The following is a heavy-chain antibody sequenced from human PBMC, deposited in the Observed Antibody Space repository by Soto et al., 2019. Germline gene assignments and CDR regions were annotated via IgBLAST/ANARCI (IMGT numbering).Heavy chain of an antibody. D-gene: IGHD3-10*01. CDR1: GFSLTTTGVG. CDR2: IYSDDDK. J-gene: IGHJ4*02. CDR3: AHRLRGPGIYSGFDY. Sequence: QITLKESGPTLVKPTQTLTLTCTFSGFSLTTTGVGVGWIRQPPGEALEWLAVIYSDDDKYYSPSLKSRLTITKDTSTNRVVLTMTIMSPVDTATYYWAHRLRGPGIYSGFDYWGQGTLITVSS. V-gene: IGHV2-5*02.